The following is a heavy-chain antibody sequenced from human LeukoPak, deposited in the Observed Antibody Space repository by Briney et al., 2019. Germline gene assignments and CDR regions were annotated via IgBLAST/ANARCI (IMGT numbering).Heavy chain of an antibody. CDR1: GFTFSSYA. Sequence: GGSLRLSCAASGFTFSSYAMSWVRQAPGKGLEWVSAICGSGGSNYCAYFERGRFIISRDNSKNTLFMRMISLRAEDTAVYYCANHILEYCSGGSCANFDHWGQGTLVTVSS. CDR3: ANHILEYCSGGSCANFDH. J-gene: IGHJ4*02. CDR2: ICGSGGSN. V-gene: IGHV3-23*01. D-gene: IGHD2-15*01.